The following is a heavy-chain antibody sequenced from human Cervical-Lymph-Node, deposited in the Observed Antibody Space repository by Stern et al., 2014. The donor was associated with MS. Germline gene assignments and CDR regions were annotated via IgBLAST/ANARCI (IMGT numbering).Heavy chain of an antibody. CDR1: GGTFSSYT. J-gene: IGHJ4*02. CDR3: ARDARRVQLMVY. CDR2: IIPILGIA. D-gene: IGHD5-18*01. Sequence: QVQLVQSGAEVKKPGSSVKVSCKASGGTFSSYTISWVRQAPGQGLEWMGRIIPILGIANYAQKFQGRVTITADKSTSTAYMELSSLRSEDTAVYYCARDARRVQLMVYWGQGTLVTVSS. V-gene: IGHV1-69*08.